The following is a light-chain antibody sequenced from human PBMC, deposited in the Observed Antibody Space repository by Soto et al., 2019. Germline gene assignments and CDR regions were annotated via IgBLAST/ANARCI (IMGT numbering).Light chain of an antibody. J-gene: IGKJ1*01. CDR3: QQSYSSPPT. Sequence: DIHMTQSPSSLSASVEDRVIITCRASQSIRNHLNWYQQKPGKAPKLLIFAASSLQSGVPSRFSGSRSGPDLTLTISSLQPEDFATYYCQQSYSSPPTFGQGTKV. CDR2: AAS. CDR1: QSIRNH. V-gene: IGKV1-39*01.